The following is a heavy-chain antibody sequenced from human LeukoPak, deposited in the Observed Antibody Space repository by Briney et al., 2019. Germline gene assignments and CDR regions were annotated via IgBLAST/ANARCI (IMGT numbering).Heavy chain of an antibody. CDR3: ARTGPRFGVDY. D-gene: IGHD1-14*01. Sequence: GGSLRLSRAASGFTVSSNYMSWVRQAPGKGLEWVSVIYSGGSTYYADSVKGRFTISRDNSKNTLYLQMNSLRAEDTAVYYCARTGPRFGVDYWGQGTLVTVSS. CDR1: GFTVSSNY. CDR2: IYSGGST. V-gene: IGHV3-66*02. J-gene: IGHJ4*02.